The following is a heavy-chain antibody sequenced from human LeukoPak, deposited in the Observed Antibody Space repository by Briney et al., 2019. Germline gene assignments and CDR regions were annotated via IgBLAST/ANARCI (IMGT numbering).Heavy chain of an antibody. CDR3: ARGSGDFDY. CDR1: GFTFSSYG. V-gene: IGHV3-33*01. J-gene: IGHJ4*02. D-gene: IGHD7-27*01. CDR2: IWYDGSNK. Sequence: GGSLRLSCAASGFTFSSYGMHWVRQAPGKGLEWVAVIWYDGSNKYYADSVKGRFTISRDNAKNSPYLQMNSLRAEDTAVYYCARGSGDFDYWGQGTLVTVSS.